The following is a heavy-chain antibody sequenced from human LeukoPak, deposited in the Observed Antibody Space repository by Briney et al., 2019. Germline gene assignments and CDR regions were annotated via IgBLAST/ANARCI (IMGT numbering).Heavy chain of an antibody. CDR1: GGSISSYY. J-gene: IGHJ4*02. CDR2: IYYSGST. CDR3: ARGYSSSWYKGDYFDY. V-gene: IGHV4-59*01. D-gene: IGHD6-13*01. Sequence: SETLSLTCTVSGGSISSYYWSWIRQPPGKGLERIGYIYYSGSTNYNPSLKSRVTISVDTSKNQFSLKLGSVTAADTAVYYCARGYSSSWYKGDYFDYWGQGTLVTVSS.